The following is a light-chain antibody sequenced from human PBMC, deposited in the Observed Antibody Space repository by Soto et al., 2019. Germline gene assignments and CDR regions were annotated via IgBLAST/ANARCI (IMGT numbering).Light chain of an antibody. V-gene: IGLV2-11*01. CDR1: SSDVGGYNA. CDR3: CSYTGITLVV. CDR2: DVS. Sequence: QSVLTQPRSVSGSPGQSVTISCTGTSSDVGGYNAVSWYQQNPGKAPKIMIYDVSKRPSGVPGRFSGSKSGNTASLTISGLQAEDEADYYCCSYTGITLVVFGTGTKGTVL. J-gene: IGLJ1*01.